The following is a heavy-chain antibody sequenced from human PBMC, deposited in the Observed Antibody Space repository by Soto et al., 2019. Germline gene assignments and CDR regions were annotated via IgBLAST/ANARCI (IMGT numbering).Heavy chain of an antibody. Sequence: SETLSLTCTVSGGSISSYYWNWIRQPPGKGLEWIGYIYSSGYTNYNPSLKTRVTMSVDTSKNQFSLKLSSASAADSAIYYCARGSSNDRSFGFDYWGQGTLVT. CDR2: IYSSGYT. J-gene: IGHJ4*02. CDR3: ARGSSNDRSFGFDY. D-gene: IGHD3-22*01. V-gene: IGHV4-59*01. CDR1: GGSISSYY.